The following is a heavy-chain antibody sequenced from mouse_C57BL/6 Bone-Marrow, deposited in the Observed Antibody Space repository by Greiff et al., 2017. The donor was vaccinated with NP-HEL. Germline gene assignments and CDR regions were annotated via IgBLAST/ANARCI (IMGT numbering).Heavy chain of an antibody. CDR1: GYTFTTYP. J-gene: IGHJ1*03. CDR3: ARRIYYDGSSPGYFDV. CDR2: FHPYNDDT. V-gene: IGHV1-47*01. Sequence: VQLQQSGAELVKPGASVKMSCKASGYTFTTYPIEWMKQNHGKSLEWIGNFHPYNDDTKYNEKFKGKATLTVEKSSSTVYLGLSRLTSDDSAVYYCARRIYYDGSSPGYFDVWGTGTTVTVSS. D-gene: IGHD1-1*01.